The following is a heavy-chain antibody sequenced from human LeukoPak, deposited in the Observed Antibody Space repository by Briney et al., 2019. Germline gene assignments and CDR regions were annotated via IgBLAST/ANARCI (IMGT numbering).Heavy chain of an antibody. V-gene: IGHV3-15*05. Sequence: GGSLRLSCAASGXTFSKAWMSWVRQVPGKGLEWVGRIRSKHDGGTIDYAALVKGKFTISRDDSKNTLYLQMNSLRAEDTAVYYCARDKYIDWGQGTLVTVSS. CDR3: ARDKYID. J-gene: IGHJ4*02. D-gene: IGHD1-1*01. CDR1: GXTFSKAW. CDR2: IRSKHDGGTI.